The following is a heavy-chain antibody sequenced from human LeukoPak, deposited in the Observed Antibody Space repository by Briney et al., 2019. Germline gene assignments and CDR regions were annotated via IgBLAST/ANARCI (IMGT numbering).Heavy chain of an antibody. Sequence: PGGSLRLSCAASGFTFSSYAMSWVRQAPGKGLEWVSAISGSGGSTYYADSVKGRFTISRDNSKNTLYLQMNSLRAEDTAVYHCAKLISSSWYYFDYWGQGTLVTVSS. CDR1: GFTFSSYA. D-gene: IGHD6-13*01. V-gene: IGHV3-23*01. CDR2: ISGSGGST. CDR3: AKLISSSWYYFDY. J-gene: IGHJ4*02.